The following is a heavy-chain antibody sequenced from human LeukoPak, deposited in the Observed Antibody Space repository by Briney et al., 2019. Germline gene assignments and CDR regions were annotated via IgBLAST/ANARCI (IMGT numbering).Heavy chain of an antibody. CDR3: ARVRVAAASNY. D-gene: IGHD6-13*01. J-gene: IGHJ4*02. V-gene: IGHV4-34*01. CDR1: GGSFSGYY. CDR2: INHSGST. Sequence: PSETLSLTCAVYGGSFSGYYWSWIRQPPGKGLEWLGEINHSGSTNYNPSLKSRVTISVDTSKNQFSLKLSSVTAADTAVYYCARVRVAAASNYWGQGTLVTVSS.